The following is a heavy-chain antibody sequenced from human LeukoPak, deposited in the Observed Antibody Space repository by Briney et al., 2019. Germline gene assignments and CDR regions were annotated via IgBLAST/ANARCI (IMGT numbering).Heavy chain of an antibody. CDR2: MNPNSGNT. V-gene: IGHV1-8*02. CDR3: ARDEVVAAPNYFGMVV. Sequence: ASVKVSCKASGYTFTSYYMHWVRQATGQGLEWMGWMNPNSGNTGLAQKFQGRVTLTRDTSLSTAYMELSNLRSDDTAVYYCARDEVVAAPNYFGMVVWGQGTTVSVSS. CDR1: GYTFTSYY. J-gene: IGHJ6*02. D-gene: IGHD2-15*01.